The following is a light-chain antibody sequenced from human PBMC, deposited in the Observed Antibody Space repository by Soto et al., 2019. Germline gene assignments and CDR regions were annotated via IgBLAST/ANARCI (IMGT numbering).Light chain of an antibody. CDR2: AAS. Sequence: DVQMTQSPSSLSASVGDTVTITCRASQGIAFYLAWFQQRPGKAPNLLISAASNLQSGVPSRFSGSGSGTDFNLTISSLPPEDVATYYCQKYDTAPFTFGPGTRVEVK. CDR3: QKYDTAPFT. V-gene: IGKV1-27*01. J-gene: IGKJ3*01. CDR1: QGIAFY.